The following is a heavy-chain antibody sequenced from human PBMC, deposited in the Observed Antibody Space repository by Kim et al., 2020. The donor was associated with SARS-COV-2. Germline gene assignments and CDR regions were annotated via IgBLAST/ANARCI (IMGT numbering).Heavy chain of an antibody. Sequence: VKGRFTISRYNSKNTLYLQMNSLRAEDTAVYYCAKDRSYYDMLTGYTSFDYWGQGTLVTVSS. J-gene: IGHJ4*02. CDR3: AKDRSYYDMLTGYTSFDY. D-gene: IGHD3-9*01. V-gene: IGHV3-30*02.